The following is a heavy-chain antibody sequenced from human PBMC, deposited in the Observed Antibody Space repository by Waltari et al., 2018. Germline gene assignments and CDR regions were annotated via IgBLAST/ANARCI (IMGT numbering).Heavy chain of an antibody. D-gene: IGHD3-10*01. Sequence: VQVLASGGGLVQPGGALRLSCVASGFPFISSAMSWVRQTPKKEMEWVATVTGTDSPYYADSAMGRFTISRDNSKNSIYLQMSRLSAEDTGVYYCAKGSGMDVWGRGTTVTVSS. CDR2: VTGTDSP. CDR3: AKGSGMDV. CDR1: GFPFISSA. V-gene: IGHV3-23*01. J-gene: IGHJ6*02.